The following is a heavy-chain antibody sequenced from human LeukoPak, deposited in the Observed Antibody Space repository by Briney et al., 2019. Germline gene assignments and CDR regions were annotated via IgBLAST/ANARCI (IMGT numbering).Heavy chain of an antibody. V-gene: IGHV1-69*05. J-gene: IGHJ6*03. CDR1: GGTFSSYA. D-gene: IGHD3-3*01. Sequence: SVKVSCKASGGTFSSYAISWVRQAPGQGLEWMGGIIPIFGTANYAQKLQGRVTMTTDTSTSTAYMELRSLRSDDTAVYYCARQGSGHDFWSGYPYYYYYYMDVWGKGTTVTVSS. CDR3: ARQGSGHDFWSGYPYYYYYYMDV. CDR2: IIPIFGTA.